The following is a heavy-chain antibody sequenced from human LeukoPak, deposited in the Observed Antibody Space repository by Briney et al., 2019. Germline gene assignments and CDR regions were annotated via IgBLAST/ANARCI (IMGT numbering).Heavy chain of an antibody. CDR3: ARDGVGAMVY. CDR1: GGSISSGDYY. Sequence: SETLSLTCTVSGGSISSGDYYWSWIRQPPGKGLEWIGYIYYSGSTYYNPSLKSRVTISVDTSKNQFSLKLSSVTAADTAAYYCARDGVGAMVYWGQGTLVTVSS. V-gene: IGHV4-30-4*01. D-gene: IGHD1-26*01. J-gene: IGHJ4*02. CDR2: IYYSGST.